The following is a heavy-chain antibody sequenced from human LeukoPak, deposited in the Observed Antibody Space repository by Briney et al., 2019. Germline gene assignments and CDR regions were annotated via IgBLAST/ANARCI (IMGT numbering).Heavy chain of an antibody. CDR1: GFTFSNYG. J-gene: IGHJ4*02. CDR2: IKIKADKK. D-gene: IGHD3-10*01. Sequence: GGSLRLTCAASGFTFSNYGMAWFRQAPGKGLEWVSTIKIKADKKHYADSVKGRFTISRDNSKSTLALQMTSLRVDDTAVYYCERDPSEYEYNRGWFRDFWGQGSQVIVSS. CDR3: ERDPSEYEYNRGWFRDF. V-gene: IGHV3-23*01.